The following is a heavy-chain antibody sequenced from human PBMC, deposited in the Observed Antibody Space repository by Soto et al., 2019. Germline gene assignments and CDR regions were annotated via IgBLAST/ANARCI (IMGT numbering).Heavy chain of an antibody. V-gene: IGHV1-69*08. CDR3: ARDLMECSGGSCYSTTNDY. Sequence: QVQLVQSGAEVKKPGSSVKVSCKASGGTFSSYTISWVRQAPGQGLEWMGRIIPILGIANYAQKFQGRVTITADKSTSTAYMVLSSLRSEDTAVYYCARDLMECSGGSCYSTTNDYWGQGTLVTVSS. CDR2: IIPILGIA. D-gene: IGHD2-15*01. CDR1: GGTFSSYT. J-gene: IGHJ4*02.